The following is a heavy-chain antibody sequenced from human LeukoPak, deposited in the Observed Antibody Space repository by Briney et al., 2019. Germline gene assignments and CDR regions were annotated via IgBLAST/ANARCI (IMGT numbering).Heavy chain of an antibody. Sequence: GGSLRLSCAASGFTFSNHGMNWVRQAPGKGLEWLSGVSPPGGGTYYADSVKGRFTISRDDSKNTLSLQMDSLRVEDTAVYYCARDLAWGAFDYWGQGTLVTVSS. J-gene: IGHJ4*02. CDR1: GFTFSNHG. CDR2: VSPPGGGT. V-gene: IGHV3-23*01. CDR3: ARDLAWGAFDY. D-gene: IGHD7-27*01.